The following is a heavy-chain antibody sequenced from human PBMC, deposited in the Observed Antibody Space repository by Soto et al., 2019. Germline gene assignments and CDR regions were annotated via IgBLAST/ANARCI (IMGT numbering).Heavy chain of an antibody. CDR3: ARWILAARPHNAFDI. D-gene: IGHD6-6*01. CDR1: GGSISSGGYS. Sequence: SETLSLTCAVSGGSISSGGYSWSWIRQPPGKGLEWIGYIYHSGSTYYNPSLKGRVTISVDRSKNQFSLKLSSVTAADTAVYYCARWILAARPHNAFDIWGQGTMVTVSS. CDR2: IYHSGST. V-gene: IGHV4-30-2*01. J-gene: IGHJ3*02.